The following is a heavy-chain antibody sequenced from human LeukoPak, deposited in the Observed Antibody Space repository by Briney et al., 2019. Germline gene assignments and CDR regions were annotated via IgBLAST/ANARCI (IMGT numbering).Heavy chain of an antibody. J-gene: IGHJ4*02. Sequence: GGSLRLSCAASGFTFSSYGMHWVRQAPGKGLEWVAVTWYDGSNKYYADSVKGRFTISRDNPKNTLYLQMNSLRVEDTAVYYCAKDPSDLGGSGSNNYFDCWGQGTLVTVSS. CDR3: AKDPSDLGGSGSNNYFDC. CDR2: TWYDGSNK. D-gene: IGHD3-10*01. V-gene: IGHV3-33*06. CDR1: GFTFSSYG.